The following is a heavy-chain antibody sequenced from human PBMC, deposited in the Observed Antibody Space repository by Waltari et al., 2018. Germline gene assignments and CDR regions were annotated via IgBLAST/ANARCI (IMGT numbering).Heavy chain of an antibody. CDR3: ARSGRRWMSGAFDY. J-gene: IGHJ4*02. CDR1: GGSFSVSY. CDR2: IKHSGST. V-gene: IGHV4-34*01. D-gene: IGHD1-26*01. Sequence: QVHLQRWGAGLFKPAETLHITCPFHGGSFSVSYCSWIRQPPGKGLQWIGEIKHSGSTNYNPSLKSRVTISVDTSKNQFSLKLSSVTAADTAVYYCARSGRRWMSGAFDYWGQGTLVTVSS.